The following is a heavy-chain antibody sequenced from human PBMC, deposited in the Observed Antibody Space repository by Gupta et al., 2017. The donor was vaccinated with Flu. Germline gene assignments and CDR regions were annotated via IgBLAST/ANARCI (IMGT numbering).Heavy chain of an antibody. CDR3: ARVGYGDYYYYGMDV. J-gene: IGHJ6*02. V-gene: IGHV3-48*03. Sequence: EVQLVESGGGLVPPGGSLRLPCAASGFPFCSSAMNWVRQAPGKGLEWVSYISSSGSTIYYADSVKGRFTISRDNAKNSLYLQMNSLRAEDTAVYYCARVGYGDYYYYGMDVWGQGTTVTVSS. CDR1: GFPFCSSA. CDR2: ISSSGSTI. D-gene: IGHD5-18*01.